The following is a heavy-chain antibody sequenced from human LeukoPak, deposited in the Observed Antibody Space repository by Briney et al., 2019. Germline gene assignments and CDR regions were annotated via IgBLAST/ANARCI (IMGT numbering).Heavy chain of an antibody. CDR1: GFTFSSYG. Sequence: GGSLRLSCAASGFTFSSYGMNWVRQAPGKGLEWVSYISPSSSTIYYADSGKGRFTIPRDNAKNSLYLQMNSLRAEDTAVYYCAREHTPFGSGCTAAYWGQGTLVTVSS. D-gene: IGHD6-19*01. V-gene: IGHV3-48*01. CDR2: ISPSSSTI. J-gene: IGHJ4*02. CDR3: AREHTPFGSGCTAAY.